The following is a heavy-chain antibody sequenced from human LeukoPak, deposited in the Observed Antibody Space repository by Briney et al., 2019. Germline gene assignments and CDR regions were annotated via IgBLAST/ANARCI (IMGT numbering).Heavy chain of an antibody. D-gene: IGHD2-15*01. CDR2: ISAYNGNT. CDR1: GYTFTSYG. J-gene: IGHJ6*03. V-gene: IGHV1-18*01. Sequence: ASVKVSCKASGYTFTSYGISWVRHAPGQGLEWMGWISAYNGNTNYAQKLQGRVTMTTDTSTSTAYMELRSLRSDDTAVYYCARAKGYCSGGSCYYYMDVWGKGTTVTVSS. CDR3: ARAKGYCSGGSCYYYMDV.